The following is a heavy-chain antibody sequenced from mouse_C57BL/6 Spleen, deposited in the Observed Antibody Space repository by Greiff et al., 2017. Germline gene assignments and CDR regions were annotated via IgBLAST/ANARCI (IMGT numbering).Heavy chain of an antibody. V-gene: IGHV1-50*01. CDR2: IDPSDSYT. CDR1: GYTFTSYW. J-gene: IGHJ3*01. Sequence: QVQLQQPGAELVKPGASVKLSCKASGYTFTSYWMQWVKQRPGQGLEWIGEIDPSDSYTNYNQKFKGKATLTVNTSSSTSYMQLSSLTSDDSAVYYCAKSNSWFSYWGQGTLVTVSA. CDR3: AKSNSWFSY. D-gene: IGHD2-5*01.